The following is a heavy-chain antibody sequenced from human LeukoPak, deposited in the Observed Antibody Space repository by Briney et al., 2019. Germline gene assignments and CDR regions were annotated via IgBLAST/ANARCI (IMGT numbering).Heavy chain of an antibody. J-gene: IGHJ4*02. CDR1: GGSISSDY. CDR2: IYYSGST. Sequence: SETLSLTCTVSGGSISSDYWSWIRQPPGKGLEWIGYIYYSGSTKYNPSLKSRITISVDTSKKQFSLKLSSVTAADTAVYYCARGLFGPGYAHFDYWGQGTLVTVSS. V-gene: IGHV4-59*01. D-gene: IGHD5-12*01. CDR3: ARGLFGPGYAHFDY.